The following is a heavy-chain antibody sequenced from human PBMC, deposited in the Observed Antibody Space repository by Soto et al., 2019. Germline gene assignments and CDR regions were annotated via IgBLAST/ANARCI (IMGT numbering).Heavy chain of an antibody. Sequence: QVQLQESGPGLVKPSETLSLTCTVSGGSISNHYWSWIRQPPGKGLEWIGYIYYNGNTNYNPPLKSRVTRSVDTSKNQISLKLSSVTAADTAVYYWTRANWYSEYWGQGTLVTVSS. CDR2: IYYNGNT. CDR3: TRANWYSEY. J-gene: IGHJ4*02. CDR1: GGSISNHY. V-gene: IGHV4-59*11. D-gene: IGHD7-27*01.